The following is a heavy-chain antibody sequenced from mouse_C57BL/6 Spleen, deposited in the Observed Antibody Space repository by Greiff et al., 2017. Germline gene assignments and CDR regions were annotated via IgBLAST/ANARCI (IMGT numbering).Heavy chain of an antibody. CDR1: GYAFSSYW. J-gene: IGHJ1*03. V-gene: IGHV1-80*01. Sequence: QVQLQQSGAELVKPGASVKISCKASGYAFSSYWMNWVKQRPGKGLEWIGQIYPGDGDTNYNGKFKGKATLTADKSSSTAYMQLSSLTSEDAAVYFCARGYGSSTGYFDVWGTGTTVTVSS. CDR3: ARGYGSSTGYFDV. CDR2: IYPGDGDT. D-gene: IGHD1-1*01.